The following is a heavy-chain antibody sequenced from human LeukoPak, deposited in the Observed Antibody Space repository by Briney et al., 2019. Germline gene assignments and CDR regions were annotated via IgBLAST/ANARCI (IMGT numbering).Heavy chain of an antibody. J-gene: IGHJ3*02. CDR2: ISYTGST. Sequence: SETLSLTCTVSGGSFSGYYWSWIRQPPGKGLEWIGYISYTGSTNYNPSLKSRVTISVDTSKNQFSLKLSSVTAADTAVYYCARDLGAWDAFDIWGQGTMVTVSS. CDR3: ARDLGAWDAFDI. CDR1: GGSFSGYY. V-gene: IGHV4-59*01.